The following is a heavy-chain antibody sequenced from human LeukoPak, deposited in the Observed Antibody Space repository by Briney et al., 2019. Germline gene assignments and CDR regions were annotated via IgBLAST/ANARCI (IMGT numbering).Heavy chain of an antibody. Sequence: PGGSLRLSCAASGSTVSSNYMSWVRQTPGKGLEWVAATSSSDAGTYHADSVRGRFTISRDNSKNTLYLQMNSLRAEDAAVYFCAKAPVTSCRGAYCYPFDSWGQGTLVTVSS. V-gene: IGHV3-23*01. CDR3: AKAPVTSCRGAYCYPFDS. J-gene: IGHJ4*02. CDR2: TSSSDAGT. D-gene: IGHD2-21*01. CDR1: GSTVSSNY.